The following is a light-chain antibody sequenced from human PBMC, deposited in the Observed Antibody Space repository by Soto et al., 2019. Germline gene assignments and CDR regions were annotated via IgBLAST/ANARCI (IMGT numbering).Light chain of an antibody. CDR1: QSVSSS. CDR2: GAS. J-gene: IGKJ1*01. CDR3: QQYNNWLWT. Sequence: EIVMTQAPATLSVSPGERATLSCRASQSVSSSLAWYQQIPGQAPRLVIYGASTRATGIPARFSGSGSGSEFTLTISSLQSEDFAVYYYQQYNNWLWTFGKGTKVESK. V-gene: IGKV3-15*01.